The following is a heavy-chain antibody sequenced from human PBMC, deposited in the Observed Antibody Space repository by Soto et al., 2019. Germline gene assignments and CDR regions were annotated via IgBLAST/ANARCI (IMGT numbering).Heavy chain of an antibody. CDR2: IYYTGSA. CDR3: ARAGTYCGADCYDS. D-gene: IGHD2-21*01. J-gene: IGHJ4*02. Sequence: QVQLQESGPGLVKTSQTLSLICSVSGGSISSGRYYWTWIRQHPGKGLEWIGYIYYTGSAYYTPSLKGRVIISLDTSKSQFSLQLNSVTAADTAVYYCARAGTYCGADCYDSWGQGTQVTVSS. V-gene: IGHV4-31*03. CDR1: GGSISSGRYY.